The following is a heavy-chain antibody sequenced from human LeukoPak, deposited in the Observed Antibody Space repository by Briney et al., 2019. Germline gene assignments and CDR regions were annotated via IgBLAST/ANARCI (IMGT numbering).Heavy chain of an antibody. CDR3: ARLHDSSGGNI. V-gene: IGHV5-51*01. J-gene: IGHJ3*02. Sequence: GESLKISFQGSGYRFTTYWIGWVRQMPGKGLEWMGIIYPGDSDTRYSPSFQGQVTISADKSISTAYLQWSSLKASDTAMYYCARLHDSSGGNIWGQGTMVTVSS. D-gene: IGHD3-22*01. CDR1: GYRFTTYW. CDR2: IYPGDSDT.